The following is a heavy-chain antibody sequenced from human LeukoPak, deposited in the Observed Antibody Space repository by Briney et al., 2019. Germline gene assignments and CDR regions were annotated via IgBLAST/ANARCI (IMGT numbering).Heavy chain of an antibody. Sequence: SETLSLTCTVSGGSISSYYWSWIRQPAGKGLEWIGRIYTSGSTNYNPSLKNRVTMSVDTSKNQFSLKLSSVTAADTAVYYCARDRGSGWSNEDYFDYWGQGTLVTVSS. CDR3: ARDRGSGWSNEDYFDY. CDR2: IYTSGST. D-gene: IGHD6-19*01. CDR1: GGSISSYY. J-gene: IGHJ4*02. V-gene: IGHV4-4*07.